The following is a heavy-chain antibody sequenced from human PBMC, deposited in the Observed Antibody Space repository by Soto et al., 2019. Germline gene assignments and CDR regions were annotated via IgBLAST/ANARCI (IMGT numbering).Heavy chain of an antibody. Sequence: RGTLGLSCAAYGFTFRNYVMNCVRQAPGKGLEWVSYIGIGSSTKYYADSVKGRFTISRDDVRSTLYLQMNSLRPEDTAVYYCARGEYQSSGDFPFDHWGQGTQVTV. J-gene: IGHJ4*02. CDR3: ARGEYQSSGDFPFDH. D-gene: IGHD3-22*01. CDR2: IGIGSSTK. CDR1: GFTFRNYV. V-gene: IGHV3-48*04.